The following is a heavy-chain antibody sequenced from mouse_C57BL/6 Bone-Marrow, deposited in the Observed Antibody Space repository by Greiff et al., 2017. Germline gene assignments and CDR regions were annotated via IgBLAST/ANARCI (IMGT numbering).Heavy chain of an antibody. D-gene: IGHD1-1*01. CDR2: IYPGSGST. V-gene: IGHV1-55*01. CDR1: GYTFTSYW. Sequence: QVQLQQPGAELVKPGASVKMSCKASGYTFTSYWITWVKQRPGQGLEWIGDIYPGSGSTNYNEKFKSKATLTVDTSSSTAYMQLSSLTSEDSAVYYCARKIGYGSSPDYWGQGTTLTVSS. CDR3: ARKIGYGSSPDY. J-gene: IGHJ2*01.